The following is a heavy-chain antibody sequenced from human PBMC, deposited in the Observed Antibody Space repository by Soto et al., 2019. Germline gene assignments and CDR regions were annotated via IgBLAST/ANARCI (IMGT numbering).Heavy chain of an antibody. J-gene: IGHJ5*02. V-gene: IGHV6-1*01. CDR3: ARDRYSGRDEPGVRFDP. CDR2: TYYRSKWYN. CDR1: GDSVSSNTAT. Sequence: PSQTLSLTCAISGDSVSSNTATWNWIRQSPSRGLEWLGRTYYRSKWYNDYAMSVKSRITIYPDTSKNQFSLQLNSVTPEDTAVYYCARDRYSGRDEPGVRFDPWGQGTLVTSPQ. D-gene: IGHD3-16*02.